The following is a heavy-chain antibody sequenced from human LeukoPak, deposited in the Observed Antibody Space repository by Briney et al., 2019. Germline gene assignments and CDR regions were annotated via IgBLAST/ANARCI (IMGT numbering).Heavy chain of an antibody. CDR2: ISYDGRNK. CDR3: ARDCIEGAIKPWGYDAFEI. CDR1: GFSFRNYA. V-gene: IGHV3-30*04. D-gene: IGHD1-26*01. Sequence: PGGSLRLSCGASGFSFRNYAMHWVRQAPGKGLEWVADISYDGRNKFYGGSVKGRFTISRDNSQNTLYLQMNSLRAEDTAVYYCARDCIEGAIKPWGYDAFEIWGQGTLVAIST. J-gene: IGHJ3*02.